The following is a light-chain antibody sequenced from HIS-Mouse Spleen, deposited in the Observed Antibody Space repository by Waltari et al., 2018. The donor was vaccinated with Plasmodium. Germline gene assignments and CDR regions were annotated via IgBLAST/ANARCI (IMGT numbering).Light chain of an antibody. CDR3: CSYAGSSTYV. J-gene: IGLJ1*01. CDR1: SSAVGSYNL. Sequence: QSALNQPASVSGSPGQSITISCTGTSSAVGSYNLVSWYQQHPGKAPKLRIYEGSKRPSGVSNRFSGSKSGNTASLTISGLQAEDEADYYCCSYAGSSTYVFGTGTKVTVL. V-gene: IGLV2-23*01. CDR2: EGS.